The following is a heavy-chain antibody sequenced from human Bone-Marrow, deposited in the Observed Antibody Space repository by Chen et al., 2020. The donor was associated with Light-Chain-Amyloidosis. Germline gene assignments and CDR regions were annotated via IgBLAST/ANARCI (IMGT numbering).Heavy chain of an antibody. CDR1: GDSITSSTDY. CDR2: IYSSGSS. J-gene: IGHJ1*01. V-gene: IGHV4-39*07. CDR3: VRSRYSTGPFEV. D-gene: IGHD3-16*02. Sequence: QVQLQLSGPGLVEPSETLSLKCSVSGDSITSSTDYWGWIRQPPGKGLEYIASIYSSGSSYYKPSLKSRVTISVDTSKNQFSLRLTPATAADTAVYYCVRSRYSTGPFEVWGQGSLVTVSS.